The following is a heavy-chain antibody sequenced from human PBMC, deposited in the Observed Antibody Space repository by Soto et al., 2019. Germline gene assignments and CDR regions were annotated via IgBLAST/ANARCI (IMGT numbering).Heavy chain of an antibody. CDR2: IYPRDSDT. CDR3: ARQDGSGTYYFDS. J-gene: IGHJ4*02. V-gene: IGHV5-51*01. Sequence: GESLKISCKASGYSLTFYWIAWVRQMPGKGLEWMGIIYPRDSDTRYSPSFQGQVSISADKSISTAYLQWSSLKASDTAMYYCARQDGSGTYYFDSWGQGTLVTVSS. CDR1: GYSLTFYW. D-gene: IGHD3-10*01.